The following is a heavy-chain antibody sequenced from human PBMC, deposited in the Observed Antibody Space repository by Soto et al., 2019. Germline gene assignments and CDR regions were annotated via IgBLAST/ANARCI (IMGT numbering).Heavy chain of an antibody. Sequence: SETLSRTCTVSGGSISSGGYSWSWIRQPPGKGLEWIGYIYHSGSTYYNPSLKSRVTISVDRSKNQFSLKLSSVTAADTAVYYCARVLDYDFWSGYYIGNAFDIWGQGTMVTVSS. D-gene: IGHD3-3*01. CDR3: ARVLDYDFWSGYYIGNAFDI. CDR1: GGSISSGGYS. V-gene: IGHV4-30-2*01. CDR2: IYHSGST. J-gene: IGHJ3*02.